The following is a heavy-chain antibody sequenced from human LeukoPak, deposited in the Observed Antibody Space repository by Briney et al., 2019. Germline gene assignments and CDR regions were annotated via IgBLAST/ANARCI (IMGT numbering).Heavy chain of an antibody. V-gene: IGHV3-7*01. CDR1: GFSFSSYW. J-gene: IGHJ4*02. CDR2: IKGDGSEK. CDR3: ATDYYYDDSGYYY. D-gene: IGHD3-22*01. Sequence: PGGSLRLSCAASGFSFSSYWMSWVRQAPGKGLERVANIKGDGSEKSYVDSVKGRFTISRDNAKTSLYLQMNSLRAEDTAVYYCATDYYYDDSGYYYWGQGTLVTASS.